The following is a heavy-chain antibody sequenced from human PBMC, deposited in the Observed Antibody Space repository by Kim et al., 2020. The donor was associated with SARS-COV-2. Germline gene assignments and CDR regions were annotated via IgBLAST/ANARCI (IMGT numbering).Heavy chain of an antibody. CDR3: AKDRGHGYFDL. V-gene: IGHV3-23*01. J-gene: IGHJ2*01. CDR2: ISGSGDST. Sequence: GGSLRLSCAGSGFTFSSYAMSWVRQAPGKGLEWVSSISGSGDSTTYADSVKGRFTISRDNSKNTLCLQINSLRAEDTAIYYCAKDRGHGYFDLWGRGTLVKVSS. D-gene: IGHD3-10*01. CDR1: GFTFSSYA.